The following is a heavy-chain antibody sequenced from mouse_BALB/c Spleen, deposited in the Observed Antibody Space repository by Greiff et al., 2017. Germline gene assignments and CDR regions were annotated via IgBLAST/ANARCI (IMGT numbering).Heavy chain of an antibody. CDR1: GYTFTDYN. CDR2: INPNNGGT. V-gene: IGHV1-18*01. J-gene: IGHJ1*01. D-gene: IGHD2-3*01. Sequence: EVKVVESGPELVKPGASVKIPCKASGYTFTDYNMDWVKQSHGKSLEWIGDINPNNGGTIYNQKFKGKATLTVDKSSSTAYMELRSLTSEDTAVYYCARSYDGYYYWYFDVWGAGTTVTVSS. CDR3: ARSYDGYYYWYFDV.